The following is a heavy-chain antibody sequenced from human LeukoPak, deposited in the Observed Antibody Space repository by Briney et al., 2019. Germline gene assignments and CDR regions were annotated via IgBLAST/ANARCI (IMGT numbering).Heavy chain of an antibody. CDR1: GHSISSGYY. Sequence: SETLSLTCAVSGHSISSGYYWGWIRQSPGKGLEWIGTVYHTGNTYYNPSLKSRVTISIDTPKNQFSLKLSSVTAAETAIYYCARSGYSFGNAFDIWGQGTVVTVSS. CDR3: ARSGYSFGNAFDI. V-gene: IGHV4-38-2*01. J-gene: IGHJ3*02. CDR2: VYHTGNT. D-gene: IGHD5-18*01.